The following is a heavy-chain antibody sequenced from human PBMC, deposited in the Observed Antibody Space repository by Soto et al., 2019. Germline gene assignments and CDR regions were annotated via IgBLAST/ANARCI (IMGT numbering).Heavy chain of an antibody. CDR3: ARVVEPGELPVDY. Sequence: QVQLVQSGAEVKKPGASVKVSCKPSGYTFTSYAMHWVRQAPGQRLEWMGWINAGNGNTKYSQKFQGRVTITRDTSASTAYMELSSLRSEDTAVYYCARVVEPGELPVDYWGQGTLVTVSS. CDR2: INAGNGNT. CDR1: GYTFTSYA. D-gene: IGHD1-26*01. J-gene: IGHJ4*02. V-gene: IGHV1-3*01.